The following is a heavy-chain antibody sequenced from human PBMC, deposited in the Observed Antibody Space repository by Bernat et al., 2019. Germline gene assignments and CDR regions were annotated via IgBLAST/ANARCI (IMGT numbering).Heavy chain of an antibody. V-gene: IGHV1-3*01. Sequence: QVQLVQSGAEVKKPGASVKVSCKASGYTFTSYAIHWVRQAPGQRLEWMGWINAGNGNTKYSQKFQSRVTITRDTAASTAYMELSSLRSEDTAVYYCARGDSSGHDAFDIWGQGTMVTVSS. CDR3: ARGDSSGHDAFDI. CDR2: INAGNGNT. CDR1: GYTFTSYA. J-gene: IGHJ3*02. D-gene: IGHD3-22*01.